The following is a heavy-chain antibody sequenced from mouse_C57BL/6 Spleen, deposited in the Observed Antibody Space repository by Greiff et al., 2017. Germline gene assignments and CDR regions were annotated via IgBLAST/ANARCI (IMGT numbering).Heavy chain of an antibody. Sequence: QVQLQQSGPELVKPGASVKISCKASGYAFRSSWMNWVKQRPGTGLEWIGRIYPGDGDTNYNGKFKGKATLTADKSSSTAYMQLSSLTSEDSAVYFCARSAFITTVEERYYVMDYWGQGTSVTVSS. V-gene: IGHV1-82*01. CDR3: ARSAFITTVEERYYVMDY. D-gene: IGHD1-1*01. CDR2: IYPGDGDT. J-gene: IGHJ4*01. CDR1: GYAFRSSW.